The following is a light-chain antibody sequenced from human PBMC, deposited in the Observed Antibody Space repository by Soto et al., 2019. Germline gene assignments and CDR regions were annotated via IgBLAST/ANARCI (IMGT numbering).Light chain of an antibody. J-gene: IGKJ2*01. CDR1: QSISSY. CDR2: AAS. V-gene: IGKV1-39*01. CDR3: QESYSTPLYT. Sequence: DIQMTQSPSSLSASVGDRVTITCRASQSISSYLNCYQQKPGKAPKLLIYAASSLQSGVPSRFSGSGSGTNFTVAISSLQPEDFATYYCQESYSTPLYTCGQGTKLEIK.